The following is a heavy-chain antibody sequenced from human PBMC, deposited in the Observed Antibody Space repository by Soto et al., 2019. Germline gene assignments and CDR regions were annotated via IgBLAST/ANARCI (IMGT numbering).Heavy chain of an antibody. CDR2: LYGNGGGV. J-gene: IGHJ4*02. CDR1: RFTFSDYA. D-gene: IGHD3-9*01. Sequence: GGSLRLSYAASRFTFSDYAIIWIRHVPGKGLQWVSDLYGNGGGVHYADSVRGRFTISRDNSAYSAYLQMNNLRVEDTAVYYCVRDAVPFDGIWLANDWGQGTVVIVSS. V-gene: IGHV3-23*01. CDR3: VRDAVPFDGIWLAND.